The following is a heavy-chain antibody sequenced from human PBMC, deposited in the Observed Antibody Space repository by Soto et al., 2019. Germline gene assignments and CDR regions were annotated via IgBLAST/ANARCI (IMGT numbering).Heavy chain of an antibody. Sequence: PSATLSLTCTIYRSPINSPASYWIWIRQPPGKGLEWIGHIYDSGKTYNNPSLKSQVTMSVDTSQTQFSLNLTSVTATDTAVYYCARGPTSDKVDYWGQGILVTVSS. J-gene: IGHJ4*02. CDR1: RSPINSPASY. CDR2: IYDSGKT. CDR3: ARGPTSDKVDY. V-gene: IGHV4-30-4*02. D-gene: IGHD3-10*01.